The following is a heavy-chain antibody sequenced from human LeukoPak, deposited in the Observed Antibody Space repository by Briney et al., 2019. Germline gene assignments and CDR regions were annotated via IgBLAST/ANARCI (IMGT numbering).Heavy chain of an antibody. Sequence: GGSLRLSCAASGFTFNNAWMSWVRQAPGKGLEWVGRIKSKTDGGTTDYTAPVKGRFTISRDDSKNTLYLQMNSLKIEDTAVYYCTTESSGWNAKGMDVWGKGTTVTVSS. CDR3: TTESSGWNAKGMDV. V-gene: IGHV3-15*01. J-gene: IGHJ6*04. CDR2: IKSKTDGGTT. D-gene: IGHD6-19*01. CDR1: GFTFNNAW.